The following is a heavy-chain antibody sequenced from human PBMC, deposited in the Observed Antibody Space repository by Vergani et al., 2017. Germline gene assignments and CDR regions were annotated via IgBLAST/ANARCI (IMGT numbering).Heavy chain of an antibody. V-gene: IGHV3-15*07. J-gene: IGHJ6*03. CDR1: GFTFSNAW. Sequence: EVQLVESGGGLVKPGGSLRLSCAASGFTFSNAWMNWVRQAPGKGLEGVGRIKSKTDGGTTDYAAPVKGRFTNSSDDSKNTLYLQMNSLKTEDTAVYYWTTRGQQLGDPNGDYYYYMDVWGKGTTVTVSS. CDR3: TTRGQQLGDPNGDYYYYMDV. D-gene: IGHD6-13*01. CDR2: IKSKTDGGTT.